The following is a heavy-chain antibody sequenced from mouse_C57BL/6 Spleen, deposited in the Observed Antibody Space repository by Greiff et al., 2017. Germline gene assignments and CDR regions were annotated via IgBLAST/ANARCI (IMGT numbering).Heavy chain of an antibody. CDR3: AWNYYGSRAWFAD. Sequence: VQLQQSGPELVKPGASVKISCKASGYTFTDYYMNWVKQSHGKSLEWIGDINPNNGGTSYNQKFKGKATLTVDKSSSTAYMELRSLTSEDSAVYYCAWNYYGSRAWFADWGQGTLVTVSA. D-gene: IGHD1-1*01. CDR1: GYTFTDYY. CDR2: INPNNGGT. V-gene: IGHV1-26*01. J-gene: IGHJ3*01.